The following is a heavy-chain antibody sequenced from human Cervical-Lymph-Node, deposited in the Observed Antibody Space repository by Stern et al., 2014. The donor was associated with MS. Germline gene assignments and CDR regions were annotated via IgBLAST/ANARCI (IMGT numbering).Heavy chain of an antibody. D-gene: IGHD6-13*01. CDR1: GGTFSKFP. J-gene: IGHJ5*02. CDR2: IFPVFGTP. CDR3: ALSSETSDRWYSLGYDL. Sequence: QVQLGQSGAEVTKPGSSVKVSCKASGGTFSKFPSSWVRQAPGQGLEWMGGIFPVFGTPTVAQECRGRVTITADVSTSTVYMELSSLRSDDTAVYYCALSSETSDRWYSLGYDLWGQGTLVTVSS. V-gene: IGHV1-69*01.